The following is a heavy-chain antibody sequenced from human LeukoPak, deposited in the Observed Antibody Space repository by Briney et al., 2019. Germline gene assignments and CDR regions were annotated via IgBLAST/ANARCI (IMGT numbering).Heavy chain of an antibody. CDR1: GYTVTSYG. Sequence: GSSVTVSCKGSGYTVTSYGINWVRQAPGQGLEWVGWISGYNGNKNYPQKLQGRVTTTTHTSTSTAYLELRTLRSADTAVYYCARHTGAYYDLWSGPYLIHPWGQGTLVTVS. J-gene: IGHJ5*02. CDR3: ARHTGAYYDLWSGPYLIHP. V-gene: IGHV1-18*01. D-gene: IGHD3-3*01. CDR2: ISGYNGNK.